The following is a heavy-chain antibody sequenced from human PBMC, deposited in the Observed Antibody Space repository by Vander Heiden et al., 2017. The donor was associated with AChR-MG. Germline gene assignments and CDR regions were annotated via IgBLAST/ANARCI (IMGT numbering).Heavy chain of an antibody. D-gene: IGHD3-16*01. CDR3: AREGGIGDAFDI. V-gene: IGHV4-4*07. CDR2: VSTSGST. Sequence: QVQLQESGPGLVQPSETMSLTCTVPGGSISSSYWGWSRQPAGKGLQWIGRVSTSGSTDYNPSTQSRVTMSVDTSKNQFSLKLSSVTAADTAVYYCAREGGIGDAFDIWGQGTMVTVSS. J-gene: IGHJ3*02. CDR1: GGSISSSY.